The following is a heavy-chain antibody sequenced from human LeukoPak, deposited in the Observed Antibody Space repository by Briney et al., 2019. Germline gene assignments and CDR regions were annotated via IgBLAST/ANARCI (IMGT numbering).Heavy chain of an antibody. J-gene: IGHJ4*02. D-gene: IGHD2-2*01. Sequence: GRSLRLSCTASGFTFSGYAMHWVRQAPGKGLQWVAIVSHDGSHEFYPDSVKGRFTISRDNSKNTLYLQMSVLRTEDTAVYYCAREVNYTSLLDYWGQGTLVTVSS. CDR2: VSHDGSHE. V-gene: IGHV3-30-3*01. CDR1: GFTFSGYA. CDR3: AREVNYTSLLDY.